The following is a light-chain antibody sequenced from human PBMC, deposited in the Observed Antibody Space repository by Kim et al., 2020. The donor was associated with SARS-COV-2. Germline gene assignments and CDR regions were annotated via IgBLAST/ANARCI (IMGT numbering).Light chain of an antibody. Sequence: EVVLTQSPGTLSLSPGERATLSCRASQRVTSSYLAWYQQKPGQTPRRLIYAASIRATGIPDRFSGSGSGTDFTLTISRLEPEDFAVYYCHQYGSSPYTFGQGTKLVI. CDR1: QRVTSSY. CDR2: AAS. V-gene: IGKV3-20*01. J-gene: IGKJ2*01. CDR3: HQYGSSPYT.